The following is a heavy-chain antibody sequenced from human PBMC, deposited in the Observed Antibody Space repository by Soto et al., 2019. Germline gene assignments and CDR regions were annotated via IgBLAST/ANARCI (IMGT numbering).Heavy chain of an antibody. J-gene: IGHJ6*02. CDR1: GGSISSGDYY. CDR3: ASSERIQLWLHGMDV. V-gene: IGHV4-30-4*01. CDR2: IYESGTT. Sequence: QVQLQESGPGLVKPSQTLSLTCTVSGGSISSGDYYWSWIRQPPGKGLEWIGYIYESGTTYYSPPLQSPVTISVDTSKNQFSLTLSSVTAADTAVYYCASSERIQLWLHGMDVWGQGTMVTVSS. D-gene: IGHD5-18*01.